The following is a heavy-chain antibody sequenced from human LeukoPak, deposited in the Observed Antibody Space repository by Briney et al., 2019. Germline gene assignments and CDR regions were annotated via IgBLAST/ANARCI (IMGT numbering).Heavy chain of an antibody. CDR3: ATLRDGYEFDY. Sequence: SETLSLTCTVSGGSISSYYWSWIRQPPGKGLEWIGYIYNSGTTNYNPSLKSRVTISVDTSKNQFSLKLTSVTAADTAMYYCATLRDGYEFDYWGQGTLVTVSS. CDR1: GGSISSYY. J-gene: IGHJ4*02. CDR2: IYNSGTT. D-gene: IGHD5-24*01. V-gene: IGHV4-59*01.